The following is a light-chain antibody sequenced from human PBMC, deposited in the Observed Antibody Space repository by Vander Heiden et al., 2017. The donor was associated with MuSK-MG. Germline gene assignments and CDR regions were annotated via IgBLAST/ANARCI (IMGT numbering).Light chain of an antibody. J-gene: IGKJ1*01. V-gene: IGKV3-20*01. CDR3: QQYGSSPRT. CDR2: GAS. Sequence: EIVLTQSPGTLSLSPGERATLSSRASQSVSSSYLAWYQQKPGQAPRLLIYGASSRATGIPDRFSGSGSGTDFTLTISRLEPEDVAVYYCQQYGSSPRTFGQGTKVEIK. CDR1: QSVSSSY.